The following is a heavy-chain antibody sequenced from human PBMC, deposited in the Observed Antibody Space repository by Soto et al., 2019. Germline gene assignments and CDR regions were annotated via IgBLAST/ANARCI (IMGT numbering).Heavy chain of an antibody. CDR1: GGSISSYY. V-gene: IGHV4-59*01. Sequence: ETLSLSGTVSGGSISSYYWSWIRQPPGKGLEWIGYIYYSGSTNYNPSLKSRVTISVDTSKNQFSLKLSSVNAAETAVYYCARWGVFKDILTGSYYYGMDVWGQGTTVTVSS. CDR2: IYYSGST. CDR3: ARWGVFKDILTGSYYYGMDV. J-gene: IGHJ6*02. D-gene: IGHD3-9*01.